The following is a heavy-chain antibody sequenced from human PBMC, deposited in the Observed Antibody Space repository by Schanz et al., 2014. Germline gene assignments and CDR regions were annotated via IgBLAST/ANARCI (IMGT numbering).Heavy chain of an antibody. CDR2: ISSSGSYI. Sequence: EVQLVESGGGLVKPGGSLRLSCEASESTFSSYRMNWVRRAPGKGPEWVSSISSSGSYIHYADSVKGRFTISRDNAKNTLYLQMNSLRAEDTAVYYCARDSRPNYDFLTAYYSIDYWGQGTLVTVSS. D-gene: IGHD3-9*01. J-gene: IGHJ4*02. CDR1: ESTFSSYR. V-gene: IGHV3-21*01. CDR3: ARDSRPNYDFLTAYYSIDY.